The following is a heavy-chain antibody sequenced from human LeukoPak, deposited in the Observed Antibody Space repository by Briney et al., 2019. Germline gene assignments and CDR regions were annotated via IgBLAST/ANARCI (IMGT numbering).Heavy chain of an antibody. CDR1: GGSINDYY. CDR3: AGVFSGRRPIEI. CDR2: IYNRGAT. Sequence: PSETLSLTCTVSGGSINDYYWNWLRQPPGKGLEWIGYIYNRGATNSNPSLKSRVTTSMDTSRKQFSLRLSSVSAADTAVYYCAGVFSGRRPIEIWGQGTLVTVSS. V-gene: IGHV4-59*03. J-gene: IGHJ4*02. D-gene: IGHD3-10*01.